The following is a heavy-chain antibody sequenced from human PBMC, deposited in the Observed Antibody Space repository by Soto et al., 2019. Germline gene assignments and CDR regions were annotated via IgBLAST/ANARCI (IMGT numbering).Heavy chain of an antibody. V-gene: IGHV3-23*01. CDR3: AKDRGGYSVSPTRFDY. D-gene: IGHD3-10*01. CDR2: ISGSGGST. J-gene: IGHJ4*02. CDR1: GFTFSSYA. Sequence: GGSLRLSCAASGFTFSSYAMSWVRQAPGKGLEWVSAISGSGGSTYYADSVKGRFTISRDNSKNTLYLQMNSLRAEDTAVYYCAKDRGGYSVSPTRFDYWGQGTLVTVSS.